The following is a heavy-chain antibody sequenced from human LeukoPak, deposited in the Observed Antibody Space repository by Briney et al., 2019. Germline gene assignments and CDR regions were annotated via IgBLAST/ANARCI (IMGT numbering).Heavy chain of an antibody. J-gene: IGHJ6*03. CDR3: ARAVDYYYYMDV. D-gene: IGHD2-15*01. CDR2: IYSGGST. V-gene: IGHV3-53*01. CDR1: GFTFSTYA. Sequence: AGGSLRLSCAASGFTFSTYAMSWVRQAPGKGLEWVSVIYSGGSTYYADSVKGRFTISRDNSKNTLYLQMNSLRAEDTAVYYCARAVDYYYYMDVWGKGTTVTVSS.